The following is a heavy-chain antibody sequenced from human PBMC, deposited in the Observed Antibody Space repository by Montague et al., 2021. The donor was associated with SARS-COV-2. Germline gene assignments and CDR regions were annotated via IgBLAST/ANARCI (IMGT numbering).Heavy chain of an antibody. D-gene: IGHD4-11*01. V-gene: IGHV4-31*03. CDR2: IFYTGGT. J-gene: IGHJ6*02. Sequence: TLSLTCIVSGGSISSGGFLWTWVRHLPGKGLEWIGYIFYTGGTDYNPSLKSRVYIAVDTSKNQFSLRLSSVTAADTAVYCCSRGSYRYSHNYYYAMDVWGQGATVTVSS. CDR3: SRGSYRYSHNYYYAMDV. CDR1: GGSISSGGFL.